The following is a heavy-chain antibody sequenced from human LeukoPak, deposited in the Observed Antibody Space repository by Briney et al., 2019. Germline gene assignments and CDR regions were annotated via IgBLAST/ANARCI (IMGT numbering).Heavy chain of an antibody. Sequence: GGSLRLSCAASGFTFSSYGMHWVRQPPGKGLEWVAFIWYDGSNKYYADSVKGRFTISRDNSKNTLYLQMNSLRAEDTAVYYCAKAEPRYYYDSSGYPLFGYWGQGTLVTVSS. CDR3: AKAEPRYYYDSSGYPLFGY. CDR2: IWYDGSNK. J-gene: IGHJ4*02. V-gene: IGHV3-30*02. CDR1: GFTFSSYG. D-gene: IGHD3-22*01.